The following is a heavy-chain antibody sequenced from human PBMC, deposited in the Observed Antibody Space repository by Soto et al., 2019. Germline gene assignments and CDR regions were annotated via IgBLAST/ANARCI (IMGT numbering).Heavy chain of an antibody. Sequence: QVQLQQSGPGLVKPSQTLSLTCAISGDSVSSNSAAWNWLRQSPSIGLEWLGRTYYRSNWYNVYGPSVKSQITINPDTSRNQFSLPLNSVTPADTAVYYCARERGVLSEAFDIWGQGTVVTVYS. CDR1: GDSVSSNSAA. V-gene: IGHV6-1*01. D-gene: IGHD3-10*01. J-gene: IGHJ3*02. CDR3: ARERGVLSEAFDI. CDR2: TYYRSNWYN.